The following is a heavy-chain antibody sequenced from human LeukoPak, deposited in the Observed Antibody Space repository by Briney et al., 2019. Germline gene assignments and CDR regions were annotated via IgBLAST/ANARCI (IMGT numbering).Heavy chain of an antibody. D-gene: IGHD2-15*01. CDR1: GFTFTDYW. V-gene: IGHV3-7*01. J-gene: IGHJ4*02. Sequence: GGSLRLSCAASGFTFTDYWMSWVRQAPGKGLEWVAFIRKRGIETNYVDSVKGRFTITRDNARNALFLQMNSLRAEDTAVYYCAREDGYCSGGNCYSYFVSWGQGPLVTVSS. CDR3: AREDGYCSGGNCYSYFVS. CDR2: IRKRGIET.